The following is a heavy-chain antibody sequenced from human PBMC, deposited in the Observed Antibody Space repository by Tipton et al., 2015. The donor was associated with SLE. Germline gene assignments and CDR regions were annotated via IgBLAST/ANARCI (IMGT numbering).Heavy chain of an antibody. CDR1: GYTFTGYY. CDR2: INPNSGGT. D-gene: IGHD1-26*01. CDR3: ARRDPGTICAFDI. V-gene: IGHV1-2*06. J-gene: IGHJ3*02. Sequence: QLVQSGAEVKKPGASVKVSCKASGYTFTGYYMHWVRQAPGQGLEWMGRINPNSGGTNYAQKFQGRVTMTRDTSISTAYMELSRLRSDDTAVYYCARRDPGTICAFDIWGQGTMVTVSS.